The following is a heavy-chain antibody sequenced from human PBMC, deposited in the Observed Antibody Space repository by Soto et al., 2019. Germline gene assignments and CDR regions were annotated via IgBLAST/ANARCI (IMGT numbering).Heavy chain of an antibody. CDR2: ISAYNGNT. CDR3: ARDYPHRTTDGITGTPFDY. CDR1: GYTFTSYG. V-gene: IGHV1-18*01. J-gene: IGHJ4*02. Sequence: QVQLVQSGAEVKKPGASVKVSCKASGYTFTSYGISWVRQAPGQGLEWMGWISAYNGNTNYAQKLQGRFTMTTDTSTSTAYMELRSLRSDDTAVYYCARDYPHRTTDGITGTPFDYWGQGTLVTVSS. D-gene: IGHD1-20*01.